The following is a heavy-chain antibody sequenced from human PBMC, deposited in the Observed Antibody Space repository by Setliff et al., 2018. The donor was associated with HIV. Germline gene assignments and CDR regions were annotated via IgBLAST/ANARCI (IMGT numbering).Heavy chain of an antibody. Sequence: ASVKVSCKASGYTFTSYGLHWVRQAPGQRLEWMGWINAGNGNTKYSQKFQGRLTITRDTSASTAYMELSSLRDADPAVSYCPRGKMVRGVIVRDYFDYWGQGTLVTVSS. D-gene: IGHD3-10*01. CDR1: GYTFTSYG. CDR3: PRGKMVRGVIVRDYFDY. V-gene: IGHV1-3*01. CDR2: INAGNGNT. J-gene: IGHJ4*02.